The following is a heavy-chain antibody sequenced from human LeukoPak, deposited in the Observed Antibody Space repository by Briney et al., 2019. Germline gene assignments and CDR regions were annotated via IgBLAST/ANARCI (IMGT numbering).Heavy chain of an antibody. CDR2: INHSGST. Sequence: ASETLSLTCAVYGGSFSGYYWSWIRQPPGKGLEWIGEINHSGSTNYNPSLKSRVTISVDTSKNQFSLKLSSVTAADTAVYYCARVRNLIGYCSGGSCYGYYYGMDVWGQGTTVTVSS. CDR3: ARVRNLIGYCSGGSCYGYYYGMDV. J-gene: IGHJ6*02. D-gene: IGHD2-15*01. V-gene: IGHV4-34*01. CDR1: GGSFSGYY.